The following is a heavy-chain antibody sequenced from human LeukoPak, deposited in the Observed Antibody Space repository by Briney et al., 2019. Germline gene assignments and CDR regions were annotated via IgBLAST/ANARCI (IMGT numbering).Heavy chain of an antibody. J-gene: IGHJ5*02. CDR1: GGSFSTYY. CDR3: AKGDPFRAGWFDP. D-gene: IGHD6-13*01. CDR2: IYTSGST. Sequence: SETLSLTCTVSGGSFSTYYWSWIRQPAGMGLEWIGRIYTSGSTNYNPSLKSRVTMSVDTSKNQFSLKLSSVTAADTAVYYCAKGDPFRAGWFDPWGQGILVTVSS. V-gene: IGHV4-4*07.